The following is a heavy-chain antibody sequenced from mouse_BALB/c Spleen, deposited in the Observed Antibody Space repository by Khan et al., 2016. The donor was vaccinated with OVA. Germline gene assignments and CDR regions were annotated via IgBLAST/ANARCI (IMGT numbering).Heavy chain of an antibody. CDR3: ARQPYYHYYIMDY. CDR2: IWSDGST. D-gene: IGHD2-10*01. V-gene: IGHV2-6-1*01. J-gene: IGHJ4*01. Sequence: QMQLEESGPGLVAPSQSLSITCTVYGYSLTRYGVHWVRQPPGKGLEWLVVIWSDGSTTYNSALKSRLSISKDNSKSQVFLKMNSLQTDDAAMYYCARQPYYHYYIMDYWGQGTSVTVSS. CDR1: GYSLTRYG.